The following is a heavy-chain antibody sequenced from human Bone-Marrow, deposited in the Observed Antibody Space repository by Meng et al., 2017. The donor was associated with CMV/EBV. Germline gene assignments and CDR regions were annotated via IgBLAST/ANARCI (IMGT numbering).Heavy chain of an antibody. D-gene: IGHD2-2*01. J-gene: IGHJ4*02. CDR1: GYSFTSYW. V-gene: IGHV5-51*01. Sequence: GESLKISCKGSGYSFTSYWIGWVRQMPGKGLEWMGIIYPGDSDTRYSPSFQGQVTISADKSISTAYLQRSSLKASDTAMYYCARPLESAADDWSIDYWGQGTLVTVSS. CDR3: ARPLESAADDWSIDY. CDR2: IYPGDSDT.